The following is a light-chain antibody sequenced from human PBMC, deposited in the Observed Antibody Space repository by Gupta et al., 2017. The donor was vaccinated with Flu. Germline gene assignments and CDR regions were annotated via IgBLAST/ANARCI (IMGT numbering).Light chain of an antibody. J-gene: IGLJ3*02. CDR1: SSDVVDYNY. CDR2: EVT. V-gene: IGLV2-14*01. Sequence: SITISGTGTSSDVVDYNYVTWHRQHPGKAPKLMIYEVTKRPSGVSNRFSGSKSGNTASLIISGLQAEDEGDYYCSSYTNSGTWVFGGGTKLTVL. CDR3: SSYTNSGTWV.